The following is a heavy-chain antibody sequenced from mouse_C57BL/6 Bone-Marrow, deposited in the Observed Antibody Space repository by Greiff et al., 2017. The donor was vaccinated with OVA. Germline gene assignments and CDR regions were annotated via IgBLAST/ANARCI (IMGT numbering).Heavy chain of an antibody. Sequence: EVKLVESEGGLVQPGSSMKLSCTASGFTFSDYYMAWVRQVPEKGLEWVANINYDGSSTYYLDSLKSRFIISRDNAKNILYLQMSSLKSEDTATYYCARDLWYVDVWGTGTTVTVSS. CDR2: INYDGSST. CDR1: GFTFSDYY. V-gene: IGHV5-16*01. J-gene: IGHJ1*03. CDR3: ARDLWYVDV.